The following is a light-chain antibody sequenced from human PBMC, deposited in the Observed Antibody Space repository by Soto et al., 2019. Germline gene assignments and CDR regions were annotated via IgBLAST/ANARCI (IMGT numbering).Light chain of an antibody. J-gene: IGKJ2*01. CDR1: QSVSSN. CDR3: QHYNNWPPYT. Sequence: DTVMTQSPATLSVSPGERATLSCRASQSVSSNLAWYQQKPGQAPRLLIYGASTRATGIPARFSGRGSATEFTLTISSLQSEDFAVYYCQHYNNWPPYTFGQGPKLEIK. V-gene: IGKV3-15*01. CDR2: GAS.